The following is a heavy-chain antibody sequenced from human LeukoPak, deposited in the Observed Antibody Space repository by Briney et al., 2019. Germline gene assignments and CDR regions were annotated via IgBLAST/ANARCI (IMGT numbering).Heavy chain of an antibody. D-gene: IGHD6-6*01. J-gene: IGHJ4*02. CDR2: IYYSGST. CDR1: GGSISGHY. V-gene: IGHV4-59*11. CDR3: ARGPYSSSSDRTFDY. Sequence: SETLSLTCTVSGGSISGHYWSWIRQPPGKGLEWIGYIYYSGSTNYNPSLKSRVAISVDTSKNQFSLKLSSVTAADTAVYYCARGPYSSSSDRTFDYWGQGTLVTVSS.